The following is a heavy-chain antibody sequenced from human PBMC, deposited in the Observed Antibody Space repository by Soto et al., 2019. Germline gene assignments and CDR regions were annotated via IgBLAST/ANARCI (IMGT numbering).Heavy chain of an antibody. Sequence: GGSLRLSCAASGFTFSSYAMSWVRQAPGKGLEWVSAISGSGGSTYYADSVKGRFTISRDNSKNTLYLQMNSLRAEDTAVYYCAKDLPLTLANDYGDYGEDYWGQGTLVTVSS. CDR1: GFTFSSYA. V-gene: IGHV3-23*01. D-gene: IGHD4-17*01. J-gene: IGHJ4*02. CDR3: AKDLPLTLANDYGDYGEDY. CDR2: ISGSGGST.